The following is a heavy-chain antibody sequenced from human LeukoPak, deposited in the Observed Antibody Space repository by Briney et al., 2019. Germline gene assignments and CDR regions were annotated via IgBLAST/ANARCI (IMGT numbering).Heavy chain of an antibody. CDR3: ARVGKYDFWSGHDETRLDY. CDR2: IYTSGST. Sequence: TSETLSLTCTVSGGSISSYYWSWIRQPAGKGLEWIGRIYTSGSTNYNPSLKSRVTISVDTSKNQFSLKLSSVTAADTAVYYCARVGKYDFWSGHDETRLDYWGQGSLVTVSS. D-gene: IGHD3-3*01. V-gene: IGHV4-4*07. J-gene: IGHJ4*02. CDR1: GGSISSYY.